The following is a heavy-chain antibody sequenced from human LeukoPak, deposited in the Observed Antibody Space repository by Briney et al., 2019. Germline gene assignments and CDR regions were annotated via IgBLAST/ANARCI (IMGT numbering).Heavy chain of an antibody. V-gene: IGHV1-69*01. CDR1: GGTFSSYA. Sequence: GSSVKVSCKASGGTFSSYAISWVRQAPGQGLEWMGGIIPIFGTANYAQKFQGRVTITADESTSTAYMEMSSLRSEDTAVYYCAGTDTAMVPRYWGQVTLVTVSS. CDR3: AGTDTAMVPRY. D-gene: IGHD5-18*01. CDR2: IIPIFGTA. J-gene: IGHJ4*02.